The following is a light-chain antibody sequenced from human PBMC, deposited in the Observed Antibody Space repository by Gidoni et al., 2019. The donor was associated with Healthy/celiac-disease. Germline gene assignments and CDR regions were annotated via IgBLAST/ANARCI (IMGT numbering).Light chain of an antibody. CDR1: QSVSSD. CDR2: ESS. V-gene: IGKV3-11*01. Sequence: DILLPPSPATLSLSPGARATLSCRASQSVSSDLAWYQQKPGQAPRLHIDESSNRATGLPARCSGSGSGTDFTLTSRSLEHEDFAVYYCQQRSNWPKTFXQXTKVEIK. J-gene: IGKJ1*01. CDR3: QQRSNWPKT.